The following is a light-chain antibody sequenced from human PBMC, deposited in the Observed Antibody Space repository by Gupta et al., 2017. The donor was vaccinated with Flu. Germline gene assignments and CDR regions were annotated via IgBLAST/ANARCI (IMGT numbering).Light chain of an antibody. CDR3: SSYAGSNNFVV. J-gene: IGLJ2*01. CDR1: SSGVGGYNY. V-gene: IGLV2-8*01. Sequence: QSALPQPPSASGSPGHSVTISRPGPSSGVGGYNYVSLYQQHPGKAPKLMIYEVSKRPSGVPDRFSGSKSGNTASLTVSGLQAEDEADYYCSSYAGSNNFVVFGGGTKLTVL. CDR2: EVS.